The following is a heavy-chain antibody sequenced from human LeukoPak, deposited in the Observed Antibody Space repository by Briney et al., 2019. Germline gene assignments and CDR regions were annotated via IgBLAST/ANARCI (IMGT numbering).Heavy chain of an antibody. D-gene: IGHD1-7*01. CDR3: ANYWDLGAFDI. CDR2: FSGSGDST. V-gene: IGHV3-23*01. J-gene: IGHJ3*02. CDR1: GFTFSSYA. Sequence: GGSLRLSCAASGFTFSSYAMSWVRQAPGKGLEWVSAFSGSGDSTYYADSVKGRFTISRDNSKNTLYLQMNSLRAEDTAVYYCANYWDLGAFDIWGQGTMVTVSS.